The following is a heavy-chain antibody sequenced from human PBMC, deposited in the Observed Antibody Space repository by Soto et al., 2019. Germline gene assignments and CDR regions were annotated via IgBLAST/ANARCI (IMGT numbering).Heavy chain of an antibody. Sequence: KASETLSLTCTVSGGSISSYYWSWIRQPPGKGLEWIGYIYYSGSTNYNPSLKSRVTISVDTSKNQFSLKLSSVTAADTAVYYCAREAYCGGDCYVVDALYIWGQGTMVT. J-gene: IGHJ3*02. V-gene: IGHV4-59*01. CDR2: IYYSGST. D-gene: IGHD2-21*02. CDR1: GGSISSYY. CDR3: AREAYCGGDCYVVDALYI.